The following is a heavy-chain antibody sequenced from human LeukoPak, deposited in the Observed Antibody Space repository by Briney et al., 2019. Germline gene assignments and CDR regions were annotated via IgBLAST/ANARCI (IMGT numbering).Heavy chain of an antibody. CDR1: GFTFSSYE. D-gene: IGHD3-3*01. CDR3: ARVAIFGVAKVFDY. Sequence: PGGSLRLSCAASGFTFSSYEMNWVRQAPGKGLEWIGYIYYSGSTNYNPSLKSRVTISVDTSKNQFSLKLSSVTAADTAVYYCARVAIFGVAKVFDYWGQGTLVTVSS. CDR2: IYYSGST. V-gene: IGHV4-59*01. J-gene: IGHJ4*02.